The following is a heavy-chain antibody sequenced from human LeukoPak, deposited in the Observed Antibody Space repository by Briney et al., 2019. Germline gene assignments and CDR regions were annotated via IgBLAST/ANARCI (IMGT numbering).Heavy chain of an antibody. J-gene: IGHJ4*02. D-gene: IGHD6-13*01. Sequence: SETLSLTCTVSGGSLRSYYWSWIRQPPGKGLEWIGYIYYTGSTDYNPSLKSRVTISVDTSKNQFSLKLSSVTAADTAVYYCARDRLAAAGLDYWGQGTLVTVSS. CDR3: ARDRLAAAGLDY. V-gene: IGHV4-59*12. CDR2: IYYTGST. CDR1: GGSLRSYY.